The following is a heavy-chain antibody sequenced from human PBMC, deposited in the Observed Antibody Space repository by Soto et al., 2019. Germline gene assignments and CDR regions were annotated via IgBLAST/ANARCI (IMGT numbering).Heavy chain of an antibody. V-gene: IGHV4-61*01. Sequence: RSRTCAVSGGSVSSGSYYWSWIRQPPGKGLEWIGYIYYSGSTNYNPSLKSRVTISVDTSKNQLSLKLSSVTAADTAVYYCARGFWSVGGHFEYWGQGTLVTVSS. J-gene: IGHJ4*02. CDR1: GGSVSSGSYY. D-gene: IGHD6-19*01. CDR2: IYYSGST. CDR3: ARGFWSVGGHFEY.